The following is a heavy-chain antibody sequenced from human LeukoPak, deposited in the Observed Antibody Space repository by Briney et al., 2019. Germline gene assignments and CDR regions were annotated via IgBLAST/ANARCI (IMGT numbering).Heavy chain of an antibody. CDR2: ISSGSTYM. CDR3: AREPGPAAPPVDY. CDR1: GFTFTSYG. J-gene: IGHJ4*02. Sequence: GGSLRLSCAASGFTFTSYGMNWVRQAPGKGLEWVSSISSGSTYMYYADSVKGLFTISRDNAKNSVYLQMNSLRVEDTAVYYCAREPGPAAPPVDYWGQGTLVTVSS. V-gene: IGHV3-21*06. D-gene: IGHD2-2*01.